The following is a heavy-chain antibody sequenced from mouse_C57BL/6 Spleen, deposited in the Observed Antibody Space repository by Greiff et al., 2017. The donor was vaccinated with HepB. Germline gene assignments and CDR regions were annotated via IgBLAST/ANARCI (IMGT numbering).Heavy chain of an antibody. CDR3: ARWGWLLRAFDY. CDR1: GYTFTSYW. D-gene: IGHD2-3*01. V-gene: IGHV1-55*01. CDR2: IYPGSGST. Sequence: QVQLKQSGAELVKPGASVKMSCKASGYTFTSYWITWVKQRPGQGLEWIGDIYPGSGSTNYNEKFKSKATLTVDTSSSTAYMQLSSLTSEDSAVYYCARWGWLLRAFDYWGQGTTLTVSS. J-gene: IGHJ2*01.